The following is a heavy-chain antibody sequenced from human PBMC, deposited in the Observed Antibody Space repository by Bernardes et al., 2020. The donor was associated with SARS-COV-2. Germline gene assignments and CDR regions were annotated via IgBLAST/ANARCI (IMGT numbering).Heavy chain of an antibody. D-gene: IGHD3-10*01. Sequence: ASVKVFCKASGYTFDRYGVSWVRQAPGQGLQWMGRVNVYNGNLNYAQSFQGRVTMTTDKSTNTAYMELRSLRSDDTAVYYCAGGYFNVNYYHYAMDVWGPGTTVTVSS. V-gene: IGHV1-18*01. CDR3: AGGYFNVNYYHYAMDV. CDR2: VNVYNGNL. J-gene: IGHJ6*02. CDR1: GYTFDRYG.